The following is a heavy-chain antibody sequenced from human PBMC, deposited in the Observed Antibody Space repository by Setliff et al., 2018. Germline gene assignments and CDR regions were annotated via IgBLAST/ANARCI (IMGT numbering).Heavy chain of an antibody. J-gene: IGHJ4*02. CDR3: VRDSGNSGMIDY. V-gene: IGHV4-38-2*02. D-gene: IGHD5-12*01. CDR2: IGHTGSI. Sequence: SETLSLTCTVSGYSISSGYIWGWIRQPPGKGLEWVGNIGHTGSINYNPSLKSRFTISRDNAKNSLYLQMNGLRAADTAVYYCVRDSGNSGMIDYWGQGTPVTVSS. CDR1: GYSISSGYI.